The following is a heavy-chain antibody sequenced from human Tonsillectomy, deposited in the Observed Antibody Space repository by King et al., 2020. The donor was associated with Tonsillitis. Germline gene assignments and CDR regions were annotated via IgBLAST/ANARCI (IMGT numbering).Heavy chain of an antibody. CDR1: GFTFGDYA. Sequence: VQLVESGGGLVQPGRSLRLSCIASGFTFGDYAMSWVRQAPGKGLEWVGFIRSKAYGGTTEYAASVKGRFTISRDGSKRIAYLQMNSLKTEDTAVYYCTSDQDFGDYWGQGTVVTVSS. J-gene: IGHJ4*02. CDR3: TSDQDFGDY. V-gene: IGHV3-49*04. D-gene: IGHD2/OR15-2a*01. CDR2: IRSKAYGGTT.